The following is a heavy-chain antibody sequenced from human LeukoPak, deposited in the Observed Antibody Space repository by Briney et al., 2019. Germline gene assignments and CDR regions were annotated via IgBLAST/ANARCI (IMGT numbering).Heavy chain of an antibody. D-gene: IGHD6-13*01. J-gene: IGHJ6*03. CDR3: ARGGSSSWSTYYYYYYMDV. V-gene: IGHV4-34*01. Sequence: SETLSLTCAVYGGSFSGDFWSWIRQSPGKGLEWIGEINHGGSTTYNPSLQSRVTISVDTSKNQFSLKLSSVTAADTAVYYCARGGSSSWSTYYYYYYMDVWGKGTAVTISS. CDR1: GGSFSGDF. CDR2: INHGGST.